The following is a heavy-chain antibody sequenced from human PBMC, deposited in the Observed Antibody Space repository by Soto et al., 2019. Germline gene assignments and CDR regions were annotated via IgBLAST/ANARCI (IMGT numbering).Heavy chain of an antibody. V-gene: IGHV4-34*01. J-gene: IGHJ5*02. CDR2: INHSGST. D-gene: IGHD5-18*01. CDR3: ARGGYSYGYRLNMYNWFDP. Sequence: TSETLSLTCAVYGGSFSGYYWSWIRQPPGKGLEWIGEINHSGSTNYNPSLKSRVTISVDTSKNQFSLKLSSVTAADTAVYYCARGGYSYGYRLNMYNWFDPWGQGTLVTVSS. CDR1: GGSFSGYY.